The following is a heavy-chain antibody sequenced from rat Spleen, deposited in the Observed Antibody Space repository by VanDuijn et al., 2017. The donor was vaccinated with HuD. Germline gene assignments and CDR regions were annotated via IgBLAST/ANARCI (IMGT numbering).Heavy chain of an antibody. CDR3: TSCGYYYDGYRHMDA. J-gene: IGHJ4*01. D-gene: IGHD1-12*03. CDR2: ITYDGGNT. Sequence: EVQLVESGGGLVQPGRSMKLSCAASGFTFSSFAMTWVRQAPTKGLEWVASITYDGGNTYYRDSVKGRFTISRDNAKSSLFLQMDSLRSEDTSTYYCTSCGYYYDGYRHMDAWGQGASVTVSS. CDR1: GFTFSSFA. V-gene: IGHV5-20*01.